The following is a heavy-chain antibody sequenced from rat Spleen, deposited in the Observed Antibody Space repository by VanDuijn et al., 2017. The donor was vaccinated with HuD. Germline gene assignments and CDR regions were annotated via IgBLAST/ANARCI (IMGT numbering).Heavy chain of an antibody. CDR3: ARADRETYAHFDH. V-gene: IGHV2-43*01. CDR2: IWSGGST. D-gene: IGHD1-6*01. CDR1: GFSLTSYH. J-gene: IGHJ2*01. Sequence: QVQLKESGPGLVQPSQTLSLTCTVSGFSLTSYHVSWVRQPPGKGLEWMGVIWSGGSTAYNSLLKSRLSITRDIPESQVFLEMNSLQTEDTATYYCARADRETYAHFDHWGQGVMVTVSS.